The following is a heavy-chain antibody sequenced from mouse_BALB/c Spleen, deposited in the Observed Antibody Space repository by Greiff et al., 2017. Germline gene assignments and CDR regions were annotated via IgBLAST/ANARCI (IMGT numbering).Heavy chain of an antibody. Sequence: EVQRVESGGGLVKPGGSLKLSCAASGFTFSDYYMYWVRQTPEKRLEWVATISDGGSYTYYPDSVKGRFTISRDNAKNNLYLQMSSLKSEDTAMYYCARADYYRYDGPFAYWGQGTLVTVSA. CDR3: ARADYYRYDGPFAY. J-gene: IGHJ3*01. CDR2: ISDGGSYT. D-gene: IGHD2-14*01. V-gene: IGHV5-4*02. CDR1: GFTFSDYY.